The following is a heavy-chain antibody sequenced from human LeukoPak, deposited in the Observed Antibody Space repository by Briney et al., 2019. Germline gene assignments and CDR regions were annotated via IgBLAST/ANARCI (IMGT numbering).Heavy chain of an antibody. V-gene: IGHV4-4*07. CDR1: GGSISSYY. CDR2: IYTSGST. D-gene: IGHD3-10*01. J-gene: IGHJ5*02. Sequence: SETLSLTCTVSGGSISSYYWSWIRQPAGKGLEWMGRIYTSGSTNYNPSLKSRVTISVDTSKNQFSLKLSSVTAADTAVYYCARGGYYGSGNDFRFDPWGQGTLVTVSS. CDR3: ARGGYYGSGNDFRFDP.